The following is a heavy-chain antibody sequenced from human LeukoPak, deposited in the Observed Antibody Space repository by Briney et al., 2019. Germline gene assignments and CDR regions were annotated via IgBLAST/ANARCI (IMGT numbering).Heavy chain of an antibody. CDR2: IYYSGST. Sequence: SQTLSLTCTVSGSSISSGDYYWSWIRQPPGKGLEWIGYIYYSGSTYYNPSLESRVTISVDTSKNQFSLKLSSVTAADTAVYYCARLTWIFGVVMFDYWGQGTLVTVSS. CDR3: ARLTWIFGVVMFDY. J-gene: IGHJ4*02. V-gene: IGHV4-30-4*08. CDR1: GSSISSGDYY. D-gene: IGHD3-3*01.